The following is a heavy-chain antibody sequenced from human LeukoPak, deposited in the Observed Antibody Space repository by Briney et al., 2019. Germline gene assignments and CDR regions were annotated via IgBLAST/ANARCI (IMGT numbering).Heavy chain of an antibody. CDR3: AKAAPPYCSGGSCYPDY. Sequence: GGSLRLSCAASGFTFSSYAMSWVRQAPGKGLEWVSAISGSGGSTYYADSVKGRFTISRDNSKNTLYLQMNSLRAEDTAVYYCAKAAPPYCSGGSCYPDYWGQGTLVTVSS. CDR1: GFTFSSYA. D-gene: IGHD2-15*01. V-gene: IGHV3-23*01. J-gene: IGHJ4*02. CDR2: ISGSGGST.